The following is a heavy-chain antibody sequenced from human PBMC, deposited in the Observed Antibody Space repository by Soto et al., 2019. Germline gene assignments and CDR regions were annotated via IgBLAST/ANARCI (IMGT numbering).Heavy chain of an antibody. Sequence: QVQLVESGGGVVQPGRSLRLSCAASGFTFSSHSIQWVRQAPGKGLEWVAVISYDGSIKYYADSVKGRFTISRDNSKNTAYLQLNSLRAEDTAVFYCAREWSTSGDLDYWSQGTLVIASS. CDR1: GFTFSSHS. J-gene: IGHJ4*02. CDR3: AREWSTSGDLDY. V-gene: IGHV3-30-3*01. CDR2: ISYDGSIK. D-gene: IGHD3-10*01.